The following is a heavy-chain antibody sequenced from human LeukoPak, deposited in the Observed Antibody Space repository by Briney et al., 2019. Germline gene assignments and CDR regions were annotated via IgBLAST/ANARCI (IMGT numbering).Heavy chain of an antibody. CDR3: ARDHWGYYYDSSGYPDFDY. J-gene: IGHJ4*02. D-gene: IGHD3-22*01. Sequence: GGSLRLSCAASGFTFSSYSMNWVRQAPGKGLEWVSSISSSSSYIYYADSVKGRFTISRDNAKNSLYLQMNSLRAEDTAVYYCARDHWGYYYDSSGYPDFDYWGQGTLVTVSS. V-gene: IGHV3-21*01. CDR1: GFTFSSYS. CDR2: ISSSSSYI.